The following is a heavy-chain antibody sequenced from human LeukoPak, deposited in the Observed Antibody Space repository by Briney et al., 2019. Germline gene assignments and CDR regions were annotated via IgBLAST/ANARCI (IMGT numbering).Heavy chain of an antibody. V-gene: IGHV1-69*05. J-gene: IGHJ4*02. CDR3: ARDFLEDWLIDY. CDR2: IIPIFGTA. CDR1: GGTFSSYA. D-gene: IGHD3/OR15-3a*01. Sequence: ASVKVSCKASGGTFSSYAISWVRQAPGQGLEWMGRIIPIFGTANYAQKFQGRVTITTDESTSTAYMELSSLRSEDTAVYYCARDFLEDWLIDYWGQGTLVTVSS.